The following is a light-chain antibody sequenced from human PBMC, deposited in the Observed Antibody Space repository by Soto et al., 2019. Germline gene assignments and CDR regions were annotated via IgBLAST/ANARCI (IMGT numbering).Light chain of an antibody. CDR1: SSDICGYNY. V-gene: IGLV2-11*01. CDR2: DVG. J-gene: IGLJ1*01. Sequence: QSALTQPPSVSGSPGQSVTISCTGSSSDICGYNYVSWYQHHPGKVPKLVIYDVGRRPSGVPDRFSGSKSGNTASLTISGLQAEDEADYYCCSYEGRFAFYVFGTGTKLTVL. CDR3: CSYEGRFAFYV.